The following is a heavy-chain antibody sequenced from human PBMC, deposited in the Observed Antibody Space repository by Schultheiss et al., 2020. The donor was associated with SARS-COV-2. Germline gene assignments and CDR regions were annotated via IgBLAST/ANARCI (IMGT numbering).Heavy chain of an antibody. CDR1: GYTFTSYG. CDR3: TRSSGGGFCDY. V-gene: IGHV1-69*05. D-gene: IGHD2-15*01. J-gene: IGHJ4*02. CDR2: IIPIFGTA. Sequence: SVKVSCKASGYTFTSYGISWVRQAPGQGLEWMGGIIPIFGTANYAQKFQGRVTITRDTSASTAYMELSSLRSEDTAVYYCTRSSGGGFCDYWGQGTLVTVSS.